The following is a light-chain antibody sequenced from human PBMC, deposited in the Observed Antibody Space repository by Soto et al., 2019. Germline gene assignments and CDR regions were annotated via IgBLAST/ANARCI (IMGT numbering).Light chain of an antibody. CDR1: QSISSN. Sequence: EIVMTQSPATLSVSPGERATLSCRASQSISSNLAWYQQKPGQAPRLLMFRTSSRATGFPARFSGSGSGTEFNLTISRLQSEDFGVSYCQQYNNWTRATFGGGTKVDIK. CDR3: QQYNNWTRAT. J-gene: IGKJ4*01. V-gene: IGKV3-15*01. CDR2: RTS.